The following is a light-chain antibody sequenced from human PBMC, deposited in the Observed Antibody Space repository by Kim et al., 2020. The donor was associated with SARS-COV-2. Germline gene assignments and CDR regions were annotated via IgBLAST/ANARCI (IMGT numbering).Light chain of an antibody. J-gene: IGLJ2*01. Sequence: SYELTQPPSVSVSPGQTASITCSGDKLGDKYTCWYQQKPGQSPVLVIYQDNKRPSGIPERFSGSNSGNTATLTISGTQAMDEADYFCQAWDSSTVVFGGGTRLIVL. V-gene: IGLV3-1*01. CDR1: KLGDKY. CDR2: QDN. CDR3: QAWDSSTVV.